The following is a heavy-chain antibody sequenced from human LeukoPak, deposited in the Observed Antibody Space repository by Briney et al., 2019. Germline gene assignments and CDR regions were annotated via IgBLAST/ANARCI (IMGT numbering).Heavy chain of an antibody. D-gene: IGHD3-16*02. Sequence: PGGSLRLSCAASGFTFSSYGMHWVRQAPGKGLEWVAFIRYDGSNKYYADSVKGRFTISRDNSKNTLYLQMNSLRAEVTAVYYCAKEVLKEFSPTYYFDYWGQGTLVTVSS. CDR3: AKEVLKEFSPTYYFDY. CDR2: IRYDGSNK. J-gene: IGHJ4*02. CDR1: GFTFSSYG. V-gene: IGHV3-30*02.